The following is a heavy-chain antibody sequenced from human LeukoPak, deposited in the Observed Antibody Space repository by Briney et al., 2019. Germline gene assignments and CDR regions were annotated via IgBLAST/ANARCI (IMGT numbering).Heavy chain of an antibody. V-gene: IGHV3-74*01. J-gene: IGHJ4*02. CDR3: ARGPNSNWSGLDF. D-gene: IGHD6-6*01. CDR1: GFSFSGHW. CDR2: ISPTGSTT. Sequence: GGSLRLSCSASGFSFSGHWMHWARQLPGKGLVWVSRISPTGSTTSYADSVKGRFTVSRDNAKNTLYLQVNNLRAEDTAVYYCARGPNSNWSGLDFWGQGTLLTVSS.